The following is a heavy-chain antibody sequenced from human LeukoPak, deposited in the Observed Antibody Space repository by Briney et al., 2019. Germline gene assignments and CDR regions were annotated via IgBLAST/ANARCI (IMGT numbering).Heavy chain of an antibody. J-gene: IGHJ5*02. CDR2: IYHSGST. CDR1: GYSISSGYY. CDR3: ARDYSSGVIP. D-gene: IGHD6-19*01. Sequence: SETLSLTCTVSGYSISSGYYWGWIRQPPGKGLEWIGSIYHSGSTYYNPSLKSRVTITVDSTKNQFSLKLSSVAAADTAVYYCARDYSSGVIPWGQGTLVTVSS. V-gene: IGHV4-38-2*02.